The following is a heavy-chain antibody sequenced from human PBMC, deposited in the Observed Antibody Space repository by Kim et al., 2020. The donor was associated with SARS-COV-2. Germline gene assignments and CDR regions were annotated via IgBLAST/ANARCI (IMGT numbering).Heavy chain of an antibody. V-gene: IGHV4-34*01. CDR1: GGSFSGYY. J-gene: IGHJ3*02. D-gene: IGHD4-4*01. Sequence: SETLSLTCAVYGGSFSGYYWSWIRQPPGKGLEWIGEINHSGSTNYNPSLKSRVTISVDTSKNQFSLTLSSVTAADTAVYYCARGYRHAFDIWGQGTMVTV. CDR2: INHSGST. CDR3: ARGYRHAFDI.